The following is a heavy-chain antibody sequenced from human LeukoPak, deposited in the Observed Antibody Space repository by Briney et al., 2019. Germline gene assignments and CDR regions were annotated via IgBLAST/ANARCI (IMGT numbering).Heavy chain of an antibody. D-gene: IGHD4-17*01. CDR1: GFTFSDYA. Sequence: GGSLRLSCTGSGFTFSDYAMSWVRQAPGKGLEWVGWINTNTGNPTYAQGFTGRFVFSLDTSVSTAYLQISSLKAEDTAVYYCARDDYGDPGAHDYWGQGTLVTVSS. CDR3: ARDDYGDPGAHDY. V-gene: IGHV7-4-1*02. CDR2: INTNTGNP. J-gene: IGHJ4*02.